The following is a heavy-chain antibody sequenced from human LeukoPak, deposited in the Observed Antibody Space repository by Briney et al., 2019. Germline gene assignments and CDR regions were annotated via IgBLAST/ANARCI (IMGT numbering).Heavy chain of an antibody. CDR3: ARGIVGATAFDY. V-gene: IGHV4-59*01. Sequence: AETLSLTCTVSGGSISSYYWSWIRQPPGKRLEWIGYIYYSGSTNYNPSLKSRVTISVDTSKNQFSLKLSSVTAADTAVYSCARGIVGATAFDYWGQGTLVTVSS. CDR1: GGSISSYY. J-gene: IGHJ4*02. CDR2: IYYSGST. D-gene: IGHD1-26*01.